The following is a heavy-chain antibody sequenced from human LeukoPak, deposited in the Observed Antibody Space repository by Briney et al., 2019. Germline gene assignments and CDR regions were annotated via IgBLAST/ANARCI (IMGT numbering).Heavy chain of an antibody. Sequence: PGGSLRLSCAASGFTFSSYWMSWVRQAPGKGLEWVANIKQDGSEKYYVDSVKGRFTISRDNAKNSLYLQMNSLRAEDTAVYYCARVGYGDYEGFDYWGQGTLVTVSS. D-gene: IGHD4-17*01. J-gene: IGHJ4*02. CDR3: ARVGYGDYEGFDY. CDR2: IKQDGSEK. CDR1: GFTFSSYW. V-gene: IGHV3-7*01.